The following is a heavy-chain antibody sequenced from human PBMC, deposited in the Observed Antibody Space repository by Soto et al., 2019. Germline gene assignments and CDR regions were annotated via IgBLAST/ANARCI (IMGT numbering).Heavy chain of an antibody. CDR3: ARDHRGGTDAFDI. CDR2: ISAYNGNT. CDR1: GYTFTSFG. Sequence: QVQLVQSXXEVKKPGASVKVSCKASGYTFTSFGISWVRQAPGQGLEWMGWISAYNGNTNYAENLQGRVTMTTDTSTSTAYMELRSLRSDDTAVYYCARDHRGGTDAFDIWGQGTMVTVSS. D-gene: IGHD2-15*01. V-gene: IGHV1-18*01. J-gene: IGHJ3*02.